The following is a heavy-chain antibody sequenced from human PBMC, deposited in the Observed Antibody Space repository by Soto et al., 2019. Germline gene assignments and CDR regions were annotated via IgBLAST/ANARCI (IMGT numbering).Heavy chain of an antibody. CDR3: AILNALLFYYMAV. Sequence: QLQLQESGPGLVKPSETLSLTCTVSGGSISSSSYYWGWIRQPPGKGLEWIGSIYYSGSTYYNPSLMSRVTITGDSAKTQCSLKLSSVTAADTAVYYGAILNALLFYYMAVWGKGTTVTVSS. CDR1: GGSISSSSYY. V-gene: IGHV4-39*01. D-gene: IGHD1-26*01. J-gene: IGHJ6*03. CDR2: IYYSGST.